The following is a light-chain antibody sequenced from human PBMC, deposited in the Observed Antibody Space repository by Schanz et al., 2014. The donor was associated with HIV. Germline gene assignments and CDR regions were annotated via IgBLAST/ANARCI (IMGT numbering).Light chain of an antibody. CDR1: SGHSSYA. V-gene: IGLV4-69*01. J-gene: IGLJ2*01. Sequence: QPVLTQSPSASASLGASVKLTCTLSSGHSSYAIAWHQQQPEKGPRYLMKLNSDGSHSKGDGIPDRFSGSSSGAERFLTISSLQSEDEADYYCQTWGTGIWLFAGGTKLTV. CDR2: LNSDGSH. CDR3: QTWGTGIWL.